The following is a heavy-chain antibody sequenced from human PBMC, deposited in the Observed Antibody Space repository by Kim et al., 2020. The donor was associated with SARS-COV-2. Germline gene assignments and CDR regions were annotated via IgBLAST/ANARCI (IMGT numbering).Heavy chain of an antibody. CDR3: AKDHGYGDYSSFDY. Sequence: ADAEKGRFTISKDNSKNTLYLRMNSLRAEDTAVYYCAKDHGYGDYSSFDYWGQGTLVTVSS. V-gene: IGHV3-30*02. J-gene: IGHJ4*02. D-gene: IGHD4-17*01.